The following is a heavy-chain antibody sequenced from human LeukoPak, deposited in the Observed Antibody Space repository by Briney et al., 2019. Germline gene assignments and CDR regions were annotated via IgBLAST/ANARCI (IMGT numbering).Heavy chain of an antibody. CDR2: ISAYNGNT. CDR1: GYTFSSYG. V-gene: IGHV1-18*01. CDR3: ARGPYYYYYMDV. J-gene: IGHJ6*03. Sequence: ASVKVSCKASGYTFSSYGISWVRQAPGQGLEWMGWISAYNGNTNYAQELQGRVTMTTDTSTSTAYMELRSLRSDDTAVYYCARGPYYYYYMDVWGKGTTVTVSS.